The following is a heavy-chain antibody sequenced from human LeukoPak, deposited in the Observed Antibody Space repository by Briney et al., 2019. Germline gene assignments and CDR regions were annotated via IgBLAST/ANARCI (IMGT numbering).Heavy chain of an antibody. Sequence: ASLKVSCKASGYTFTSYYMHWVRQAPGQGLEWMGIINPSGGSTGYAQKFQGRVTMTRDTSTSTVYMELGSLRSEDTAVYYCARSGSPYNWFDPWGQGTLVTVSS. D-gene: IGHD3-10*01. CDR3: ARSGSPYNWFDP. V-gene: IGHV1-46*01. CDR1: GYTFTSYY. J-gene: IGHJ5*02. CDR2: INPSGGST.